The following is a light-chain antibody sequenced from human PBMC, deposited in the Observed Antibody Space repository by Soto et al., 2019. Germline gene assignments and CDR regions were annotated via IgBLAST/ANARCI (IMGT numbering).Light chain of an antibody. J-gene: IGLJ1*01. Sequence: HSVLTQPPSASGTPGQRVTISCSGSSSNIGSNYVYWYQQLPGTAPKLLIYRNNQRPSGVPDRFSGSKSGTSASLAISGLRSEDEADYYCAAWDDSLSYVFGTGTKVTV. CDR1: SSNIGSNY. CDR3: AAWDDSLSYV. CDR2: RNN. V-gene: IGLV1-47*01.